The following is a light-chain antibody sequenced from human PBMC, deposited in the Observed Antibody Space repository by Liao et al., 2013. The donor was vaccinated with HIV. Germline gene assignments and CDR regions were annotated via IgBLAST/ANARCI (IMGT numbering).Light chain of an antibody. CDR2: QDT. Sequence: SYELTQPPSVSVSPGQTATITCSGDKLGEKYVSWYQQRPGQSPVLVIFQDTRRPSGIPERFSGSSSGTTVTLTISGAQVEDEADYYCYSAADNNLVFGGGTKLTVL. J-gene: IGLJ2*01. V-gene: IGLV3-1*01. CDR3: YSAADNNLV. CDR1: KLGEKY.